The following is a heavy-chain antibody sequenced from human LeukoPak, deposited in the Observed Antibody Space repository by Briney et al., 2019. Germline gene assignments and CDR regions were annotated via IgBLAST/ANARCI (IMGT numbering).Heavy chain of an antibody. D-gene: IGHD6-19*01. V-gene: IGHV4-59*08. J-gene: IGHJ4*02. CDR2: IYYSGST. Sequence: SETLSLTCTVSGGSISSYYWSWIRQPPGKGLEWIGYIYYSGSTNYNPSLKSRVTISVDTSKNRFSLKLSSVTAADTAVYYCARVRSSGYFDYWGQGTLVTVSS. CDR1: GGSISSYY. CDR3: ARVRSSGYFDY.